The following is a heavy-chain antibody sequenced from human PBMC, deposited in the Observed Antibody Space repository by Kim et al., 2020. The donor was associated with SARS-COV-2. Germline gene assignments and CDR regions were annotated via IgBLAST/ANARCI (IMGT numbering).Heavy chain of an antibody. D-gene: IGHD2-15*01. Sequence: ASVKVSCEPSGYKFTDYALVWVRQAPGQGLEWMGWINTNTEIATYAQGVTGRFVLSLDTSVSTAYLQIDNLKPEDTAVYFCARGPPKWHSVDGFDYWGQGTVVTVSS. J-gene: IGHJ4*02. CDR3: ARGPPKWHSVDGFDY. CDR2: INTNTEIA. CDR1: GYKFTDYA. V-gene: IGHV7-4-1*01.